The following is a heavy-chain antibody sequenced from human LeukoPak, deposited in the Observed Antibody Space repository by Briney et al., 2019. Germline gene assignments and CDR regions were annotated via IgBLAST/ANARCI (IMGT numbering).Heavy chain of an antibody. Sequence: PSETLSLTCTVSGSSISSYYWSWIRQPAGKGLEWIGRIYTSGSTNYNPSLKSRVTMSVDTSKNQFSLKLSSVTAADTAVYYCAREDIVVVPAAVGAFDIWGQGTMVTVSS. CDR3: AREDIVVVPAAVGAFDI. CDR1: GSSISSYY. CDR2: IYTSGST. D-gene: IGHD2-2*01. J-gene: IGHJ3*02. V-gene: IGHV4-4*07.